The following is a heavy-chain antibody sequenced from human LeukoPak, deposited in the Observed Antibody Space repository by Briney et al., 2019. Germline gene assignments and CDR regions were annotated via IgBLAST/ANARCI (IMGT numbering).Heavy chain of an antibody. CDR3: TRGERVVVAAYYYYDMDV. Sequence: ASVKVSCKASGYTFTSYGISWVRQAPGQGLEWMGWISAYNGNTNYAQKLQDRVTMTTDTSTSTAYMELRSLRSDDTAVYYCTRGERVVVAAYYYYDMDVWGQGTTVTVSS. CDR1: GYTFTSYG. CDR2: ISAYNGNT. J-gene: IGHJ6*02. V-gene: IGHV1-18*01. D-gene: IGHD2-15*01.